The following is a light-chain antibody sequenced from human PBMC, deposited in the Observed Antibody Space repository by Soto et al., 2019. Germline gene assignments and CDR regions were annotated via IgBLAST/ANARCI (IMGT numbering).Light chain of an antibody. CDR3: QQYHSYSWT. V-gene: IGKV1-5*03. Sequence: DIQMTQSPSTLSAAWGERVTMTCRASQTISSWLAWYQQKPGKPPNLLIYKASSLESGVPPRFSGSGSGTEFTLTISSLQPDDFATYYCQQYHSYSWTFGQGTKVDIK. J-gene: IGKJ1*01. CDR1: QTISSW. CDR2: KAS.